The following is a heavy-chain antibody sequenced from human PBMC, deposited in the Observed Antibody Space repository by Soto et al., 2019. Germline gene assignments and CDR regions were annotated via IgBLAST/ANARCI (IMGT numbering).Heavy chain of an antibody. Sequence: GASVKVSCKASGYTFTGYYMHWVRQAPGQGLEWMGWINPNSGGTNYAQKFQGRVTITADESTSTSYMEVNNLRSEDTAVYYCAKVRYSSPMGYYYGMDVWGQGTTVTVSS. D-gene: IGHD6-19*01. J-gene: IGHJ6*02. V-gene: IGHV1-2*02. CDR1: GYTFTGYY. CDR3: AKVRYSSPMGYYYGMDV. CDR2: INPNSGGT.